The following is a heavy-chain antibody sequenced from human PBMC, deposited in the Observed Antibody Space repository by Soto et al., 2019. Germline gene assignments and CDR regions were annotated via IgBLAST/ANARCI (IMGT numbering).Heavy chain of an antibody. V-gene: IGHV3-23*01. J-gene: IGHJ4*02. CDR3: VLWPPYYFDY. CDR2: ISGSGGST. D-gene: IGHD3-10*01. Sequence: PVGSVRLSCAASGFTFSSYAMSWVRQAPGKGLEWVSAISGSGGSTYYADSVKGRFTISRDNSKNTLYLQMNSLRAEDTAVYYCVLWPPYYFDYWGQGTLVTVSS. CDR1: GFTFSSYA.